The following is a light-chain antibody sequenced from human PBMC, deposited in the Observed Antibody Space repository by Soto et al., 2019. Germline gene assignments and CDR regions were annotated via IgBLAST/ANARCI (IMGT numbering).Light chain of an antibody. CDR2: GAS. J-gene: IGKJ4*01. CDR3: PQYGRSPLT. V-gene: IGKV3-20*01. CDR1: QSVSSSY. Sequence: EIVLTQSPGTLSLSPGERATLSCRASQSVSSSYLAWYQQKPGQAPRLLISGASSRATGIPDRFSGSGSGTDFTLTISRLEPEDIAVYYCPQYGRSPLTFGGGTKVEIK.